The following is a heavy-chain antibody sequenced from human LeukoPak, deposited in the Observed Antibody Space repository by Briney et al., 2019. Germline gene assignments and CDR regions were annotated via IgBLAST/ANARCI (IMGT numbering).Heavy chain of an antibody. V-gene: IGHV4-31*11. CDR1: GGSISSGGYY. J-gene: IGHJ4*02. CDR2: IYYSGST. D-gene: IGHD5-12*01. Sequence: PSETLSLTCAVSGGSISSGGYYWSWIRQHPGKGLEWIGYIYYSGSTYYNPSLKSRVTISVDTSKNQFSLKLSSVTAADTAVYYCARGRYSGYDFDYWGRGTLVTVSS. CDR3: ARGRYSGYDFDY.